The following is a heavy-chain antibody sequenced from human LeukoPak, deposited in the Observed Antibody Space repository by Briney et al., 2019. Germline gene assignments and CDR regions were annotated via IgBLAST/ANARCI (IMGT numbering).Heavy chain of an antibody. CDR1: RYTFTGYY. D-gene: IGHD1-26*01. V-gene: IGHV1-2*02. CDR2: INPNSGGT. J-gene: IGHJ5*02. Sequence: ASVKVSCKASRYTFTGYYMHWVRQAPGQGLEWMGWINPNSGGTNYAQKFQGRVTMTRDTSISTAYMELSRLRSDGTAVYYCARDRSGSYWFDPWGQGTLVTVSS. CDR3: ARDRSGSYWFDP.